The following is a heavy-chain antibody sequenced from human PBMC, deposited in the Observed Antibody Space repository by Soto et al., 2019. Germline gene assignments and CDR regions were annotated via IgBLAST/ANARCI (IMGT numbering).Heavy chain of an antibody. V-gene: IGHV3-43*01. CDR3: AKVAGVYCMDV. CDR1: GFRFDDYG. J-gene: IGHJ6*02. CDR2: IIWDGRDP. Sequence: GRSLRLSCVAAGFRFDDYGLHWVRQTAEKGLEWISLIIWDGRDPKYGDSVTGRFTVSRDNREYALYLQMNSLRPEDSALYYCAKVAGVYCMDVWGRGTMVTASS. D-gene: IGHD7-27*01.